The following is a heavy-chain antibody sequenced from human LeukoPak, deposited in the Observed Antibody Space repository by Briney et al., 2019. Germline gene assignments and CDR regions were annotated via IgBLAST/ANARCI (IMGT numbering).Heavy chain of an antibody. Sequence: SETLSLTCTVSDDSITMYYWTWIRQPPGQGLEWIGYVDHTGGTKFNPSLNGRVSISRDTSNNFFSLRLRSVTAADTAFYFCARGRVSSSTWYSTYYYFFYMDFWGKGTTVTVSS. V-gene: IGHV4-59*01. CDR2: VDHTGGT. J-gene: IGHJ6*03. CDR1: DDSITMYY. D-gene: IGHD4-11*01. CDR3: ARGRVSSSTWYSTYYYFFYMDF.